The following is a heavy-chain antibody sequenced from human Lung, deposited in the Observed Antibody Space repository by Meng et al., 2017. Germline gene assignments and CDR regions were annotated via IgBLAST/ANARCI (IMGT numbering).Heavy chain of an antibody. CDR3: ARDLAWVLFDY. CDR2: IVSDGGIT. CDR1: GFNFGDYI. D-gene: IGHD3-3*01. V-gene: IGHV3-74*01. Sequence: EGQTVGSGWGLFAPGGSLRLSCGASGFNFGDYIMHWVRQSPGKGLEWISRIVSDGGITTYADSVKGRFTVSRDNAKNTLYLQMNSLGADDTAVYYCARDLAWVLFDYWGQGALVTVSS. J-gene: IGHJ4*02.